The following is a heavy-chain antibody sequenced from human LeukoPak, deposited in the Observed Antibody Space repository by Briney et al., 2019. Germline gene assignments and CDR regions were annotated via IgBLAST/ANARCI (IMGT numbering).Heavy chain of an antibody. Sequence: GAALQFSSKGSGYGFTSYRIGWVRPIPGQGMEWMGFIYPADSDTSYSPSFQGQVTISADKSINTAYLPWSSLRASDTAMYYCARPGCIGGSCGPYDAVDIWGEGTMVTVSS. D-gene: IGHD2-15*01. CDR2: IYPADSDT. CDR1: GYGFTSYR. V-gene: IGHV5-51*01. J-gene: IGHJ3*02. CDR3: ARPGCIGGSCGPYDAVDI.